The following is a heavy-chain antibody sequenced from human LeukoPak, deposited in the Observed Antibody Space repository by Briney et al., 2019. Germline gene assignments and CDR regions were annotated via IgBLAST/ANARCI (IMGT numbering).Heavy chain of an antibody. V-gene: IGHV4-59*01. CDR3: ARDRAEFDY. Sequence: SETLSHTRTLSGGSITNYYWSWIRQPPGKGLEWIGYIYYSGSTDYNPSLKSRVTISVDTSTNQFSLRLSSVTAADTAVYYCARDRAEFDYWGQGTLVTVSS. J-gene: IGHJ4*02. D-gene: IGHD1-14*01. CDR2: IYYSGST. CDR1: GGSITNYY.